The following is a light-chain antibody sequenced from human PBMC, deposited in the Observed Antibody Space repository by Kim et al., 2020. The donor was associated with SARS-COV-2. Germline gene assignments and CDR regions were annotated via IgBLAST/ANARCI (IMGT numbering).Light chain of an antibody. Sequence: SASVGDRVTITCRTSQSISNYLNWYQQKPGTAPKLLIYAASSLQSGVPSRFSGSGSGTDFTLTITSLQPEDFATYYCQQSYSTLRTFGQGTKLEIK. CDR3: QQSYSTLRT. V-gene: IGKV1-39*01. CDR2: AAS. J-gene: IGKJ2*01. CDR1: QSISNY.